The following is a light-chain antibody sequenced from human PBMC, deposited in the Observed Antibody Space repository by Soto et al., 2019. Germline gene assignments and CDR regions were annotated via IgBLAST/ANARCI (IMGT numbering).Light chain of an antibody. Sequence: DIQMTQSPSSLSASVGDRVTITCRASQSISGYLNWYQQKPGKAPKVLIYAASSLKSGVPSRFSGSGSGTDFTLTISSLQPEDFATYYCQQSYSTPFTFGTGTKVDIK. CDR3: QQSYSTPFT. CDR1: QSISGY. CDR2: AAS. V-gene: IGKV1-39*01. J-gene: IGKJ3*01.